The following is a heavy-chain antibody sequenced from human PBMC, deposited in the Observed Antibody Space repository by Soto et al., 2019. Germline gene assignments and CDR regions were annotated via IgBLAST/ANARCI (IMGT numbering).Heavy chain of an antibody. D-gene: IGHD3-9*01. V-gene: IGHV3-13*01. CDR1: GFTLSNYD. CDR2: IAVGGET. J-gene: IGHJ6*02. CDR3: ASSDTLTQYGMDV. Sequence: RLSCAASGFTLSNYDMHWVRQSTGKGLEWVSAIAVGGETYYPRSAKGRFTISREDGRNSLYLQMNSLRDEDTAVYYCASSDTLTQYGMDVWGQGTTVTVSS.